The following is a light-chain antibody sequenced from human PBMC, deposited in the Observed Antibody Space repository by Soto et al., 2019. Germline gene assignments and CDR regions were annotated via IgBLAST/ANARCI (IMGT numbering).Light chain of an antibody. Sequence: EMVFTQSPGTLSLSPGDRDTLSCRASQSVSNDYVAWVQQKPGQTPRLLIYSVSSRATGIPDRFSGSGSGTDFTLTINSLQSDDFDTYYCQQDDKAPPWACGQGTKG. V-gene: IGKV3-20*01. CDR3: QQDDKAPPWA. CDR2: SVS. CDR1: QSVSNDY. J-gene: IGKJ1*01.